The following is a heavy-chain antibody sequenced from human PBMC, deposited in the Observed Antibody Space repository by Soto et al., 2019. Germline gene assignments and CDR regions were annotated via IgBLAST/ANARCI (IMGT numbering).Heavy chain of an antibody. Sequence: PGGSLRLSCAASGFTFSSYAMSWVRQAPGKGLEWVSAISASGGSTYYADSVKGRFTISRDNSKNTLYLQMNSLRAEDTAVYYCAKQRASIFGVVPPPVFDYWGQGTLVTVSS. CDR2: ISASGGST. J-gene: IGHJ4*02. V-gene: IGHV3-23*01. D-gene: IGHD3-3*01. CDR1: GFTFSSYA. CDR3: AKQRASIFGVVPPPVFDY.